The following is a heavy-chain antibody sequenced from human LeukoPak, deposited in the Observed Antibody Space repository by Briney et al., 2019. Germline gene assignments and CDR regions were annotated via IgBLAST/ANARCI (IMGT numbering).Heavy chain of an antibody. J-gene: IGHJ4*02. Sequence: GGSLRLSCAASGFTFSSYWMSWVRQAPGKGLEWVANIKQDGSEKYYVDSVKGRFTISRDNAKNSLYLQMNSLRAEDTAVYYCAGDFRDFWSGIHFDYWGQGTLVTVSS. CDR2: IKQDGSEK. V-gene: IGHV3-7*01. D-gene: IGHD3-3*01. CDR1: GFTFSSYW. CDR3: AGDFRDFWSGIHFDY.